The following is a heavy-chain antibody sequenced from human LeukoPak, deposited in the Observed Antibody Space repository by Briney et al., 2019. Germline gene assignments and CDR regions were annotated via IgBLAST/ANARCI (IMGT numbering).Heavy chain of an antibody. V-gene: IGHV3-30*03. CDR3: ARDATEGLDP. D-gene: IGHD2-15*01. CDR2: ISYDGSNK. Sequence: GGSLRLSCAASGFTFSSYSMNWVRQAPGKGLGWVAVISYDGSNKYYADSVKGRFTISRDNSKNTLYLQMNSLRAEDTAVYYCARDATEGLDPWGQGTLVTVSS. J-gene: IGHJ5*02. CDR1: GFTFSSYS.